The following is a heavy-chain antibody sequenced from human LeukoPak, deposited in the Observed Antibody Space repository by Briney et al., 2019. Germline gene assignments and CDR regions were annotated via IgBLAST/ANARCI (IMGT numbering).Heavy chain of an antibody. D-gene: IGHD1-1*01. CDR3: ARDITGTTLGDNWFDP. V-gene: IGHV1-24*01. CDR1: GYTLTELS. CDR2: FDPEDGET. Sequence: ASVKVSCKVSGYTLTELSMHWVRQAPGKGLEWMGGFDPEDGETIYAQKFQGRVTMTRDTSTSTVYMELSSLRSEDTAVYYCARDITGTTLGDNWFDPWGQGTRVTVSA. J-gene: IGHJ5*02.